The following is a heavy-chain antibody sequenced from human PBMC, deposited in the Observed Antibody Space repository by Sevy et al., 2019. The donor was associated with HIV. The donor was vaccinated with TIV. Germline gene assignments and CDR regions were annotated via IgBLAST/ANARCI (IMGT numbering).Heavy chain of an antibody. Sequence: GGSLRLSCAASGFTFSSYPMHWVSQAPGKGLEWVSFISFDGTDKYYADSVKGRFTITKDNSMNTLFLQMNSLRAEDTAFYYCVRETTMLPRGAFDFWGQGTMVTVSS. CDR1: GFTFSSYP. V-gene: IGHV3-30-3*01. CDR3: VRETTMLPRGAFDF. CDR2: ISFDGTDK. D-gene: IGHD3-10*01. J-gene: IGHJ3*01.